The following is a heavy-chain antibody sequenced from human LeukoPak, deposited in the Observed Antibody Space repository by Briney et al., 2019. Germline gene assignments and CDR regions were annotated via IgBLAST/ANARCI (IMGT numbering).Heavy chain of an antibody. CDR3: ARDQQWLVLFDY. CDR1: GFTFSSYS. V-gene: IGHV3-21*01. D-gene: IGHD6-19*01. Sequence: GSLRLSCAASGFTFSSYSMNWVRQAPGKGLEWVSSISSSSSYIYYADSVKGRFTISRDDAKNSLYLQMNGLRAEDTAVYYCARDQQWLVLFDYWGQGTLVTVSS. CDR2: ISSSSSYI. J-gene: IGHJ4*02.